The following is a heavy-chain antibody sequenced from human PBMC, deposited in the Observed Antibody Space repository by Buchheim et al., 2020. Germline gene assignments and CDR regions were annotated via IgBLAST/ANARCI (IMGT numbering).Heavy chain of an antibody. CDR1: GFTFSSYA. J-gene: IGHJ4*02. D-gene: IGHD2-2*01. Sequence: QVQLVESGGGVVQPGRSLRLSCAASGFTFSSYAMHWVRQAPGKGLEWVAVISYDGSNKYYADSVKGRFTISRDNSKNTLYLQMNSLRAEDTAVYYCARGGRYCSSTSCYSDYWGQGTL. CDR2: ISYDGSNK. CDR3: ARGGRYCSSTSCYSDY. V-gene: IGHV3-30-3*01.